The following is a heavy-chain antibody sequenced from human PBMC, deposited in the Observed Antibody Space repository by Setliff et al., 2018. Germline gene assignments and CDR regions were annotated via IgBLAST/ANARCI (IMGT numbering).Heavy chain of an antibody. CDR3: ARAPLESGYYYGQGHYFDY. CDR1: GGRFSDYS. CDR2: IDPSGDYT. J-gene: IGHJ4*02. V-gene: IGHV1-46*01. D-gene: IGHD5-18*01. Sequence: ASVKVSCKVSGGRFSDYSISWVRQAPGQGLEWMGIIDPSGDYTNYGQKFQGRVTMTRDTSTTTVYMELSSLRSEDTAVYYCARAPLESGYYYGQGHYFDYWGQGTLVTVSS.